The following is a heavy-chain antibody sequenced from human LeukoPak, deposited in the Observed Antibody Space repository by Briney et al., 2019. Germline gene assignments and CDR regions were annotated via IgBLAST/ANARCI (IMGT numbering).Heavy chain of an antibody. D-gene: IGHD1-26*01. Sequence: GGSLRLSCAASGFTFGSYGMHWVRQAPGKGLEWVAVLWYDGSHQHYTDSVKGRFTVSRDNSKNTLFLQMDSLRAEDTAVYYCASEKFHTGSHTTPDYWGQGTLVTVSS. CDR3: ASEKFHTGSHTTPDY. CDR1: GFTFGSYG. J-gene: IGHJ4*02. CDR2: LWYDGSHQ. V-gene: IGHV3-33*01.